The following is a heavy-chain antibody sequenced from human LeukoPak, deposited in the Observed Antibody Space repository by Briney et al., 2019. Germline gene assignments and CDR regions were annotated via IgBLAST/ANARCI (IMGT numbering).Heavy chain of an antibody. J-gene: IGHJ4*02. CDR3: AKDLRDDPYSSSWYGPDY. Sequence: GGSLRLSCAASRFTFPNYAMSWVRQAPGKGLQWVSYISGYGASTFYADSVKGRFTISRDNSKNTLYLQMNSLRAEDTALYYCAKDLRDDPYSSSWYGPDYWGQGTLVTVSS. CDR2: ISGYGAST. CDR1: RFTFPNYA. V-gene: IGHV3-23*01. D-gene: IGHD6-13*01.